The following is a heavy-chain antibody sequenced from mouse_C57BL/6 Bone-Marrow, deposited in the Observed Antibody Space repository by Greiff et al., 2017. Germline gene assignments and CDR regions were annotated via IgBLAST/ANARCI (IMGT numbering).Heavy chain of an antibody. D-gene: IGHD1-1*01. J-gene: IGHJ1*03. CDR3: ARGYGSSYWYFDV. V-gene: IGHV1-85*01. CDR1: GYTFTSYD. Sequence: QVQLQQSGPELVKPGASVKLSCKASGYTFTSYDINWVKQRPGQGLEWIGWIYPRDGSTKYNEKFKGKATLTVDTYSSTAYMELHSLTSEDSAVYFCARGYGSSYWYFDVWGTGTTVTVSS. CDR2: IYPRDGST.